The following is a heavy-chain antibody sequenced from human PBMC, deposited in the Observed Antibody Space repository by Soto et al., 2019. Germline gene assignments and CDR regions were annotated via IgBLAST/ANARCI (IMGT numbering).Heavy chain of an antibody. Sequence: ALEPQSLTCSVACGSISSDYWSWIRQTPGKGLEWIGYIYYSGSTNYNPSLKSRVTISVDTSKNQFSLKLSSVTAADTAVYYCARLSSGWYWGSYYFDYWGQGTLVTVSS. CDR2: IYYSGST. J-gene: IGHJ4*02. CDR3: ARLSSGWYWGSYYFDY. D-gene: IGHD6-19*01. V-gene: IGHV4-59*08. CDR1: CGSISSDY.